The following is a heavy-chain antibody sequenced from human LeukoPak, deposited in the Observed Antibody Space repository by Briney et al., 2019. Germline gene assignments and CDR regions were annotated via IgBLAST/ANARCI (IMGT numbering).Heavy chain of an antibody. V-gene: IGHV1-18*01. J-gene: IGHJ4*02. CDR3: ASMSGYYPSYYFDY. Sequence: ASVKVSCKASGYTFISYGITWVRQAPGQGLEWLGWISAYNGNIDYAQKLQGRVTLTTDTSTSTAYMEVRSLRSDDTAVYYCASMSGYYPSYYFDYWGLGTLVTVSS. CDR1: GYTFISYG. D-gene: IGHD3-3*01. CDR2: ISAYNGNI.